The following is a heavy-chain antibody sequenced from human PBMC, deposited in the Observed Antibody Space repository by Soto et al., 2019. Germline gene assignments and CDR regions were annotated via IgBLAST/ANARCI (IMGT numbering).Heavy chain of an antibody. CDR2: IYYSGST. Sequence: QVQLQESGPGLVKPSQTLSLTCTVSGGSISSGGYYWSWIRQHPGKGLEWIGYIYYSGSTYYNPSLKNRVTISVDTSKNQFSLKLSSVPAADTAVYYGAGVGKSYYYYGMDVWGQGTTVTVSS. CDR3: AGVGKSYYYYGMDV. CDR1: GGSISSGGYY. J-gene: IGHJ6*02. V-gene: IGHV4-31*03.